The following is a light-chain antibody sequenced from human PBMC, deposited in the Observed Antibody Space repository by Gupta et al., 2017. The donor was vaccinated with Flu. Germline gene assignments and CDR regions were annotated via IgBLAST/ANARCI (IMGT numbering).Light chain of an antibody. J-gene: IGLJ2*01. V-gene: IGLV2-14*01. CDR1: SSDIGAYNY. Sequence: QSALTQPASVSGSPGPSITISCTGSSSDIGAYNYVSWYQQHPGRAPKLIIFEVTYRPSGLPNRFSGSKSGITASLTISGLRTEDETHYYCASYSRTSAIIFGGGTKLTVL. CDR2: EVT. CDR3: ASYSRTSAII.